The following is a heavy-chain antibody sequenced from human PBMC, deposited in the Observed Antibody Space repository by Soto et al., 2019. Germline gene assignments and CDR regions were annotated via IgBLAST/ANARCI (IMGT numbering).Heavy chain of an antibody. CDR1: GFTVSSHA. CDR2: ITADGGT. V-gene: IGHV3-23*01. J-gene: IGHJ3*02. CDR3: APHVCCSGGSCQYDAFAI. Sequence: EVQVLESGGGLVQPGGSLRLSCEGSGFTVSSHAMTWIRQAPGKGPEWVSTITADGGTYYADSVKGRFAMSRDTSESTXXLQLNSLGAGDSDAYFCAPHVCCSGGSCQYDAFAIRGQGTMVTVSS. D-gene: IGHD2-15*01.